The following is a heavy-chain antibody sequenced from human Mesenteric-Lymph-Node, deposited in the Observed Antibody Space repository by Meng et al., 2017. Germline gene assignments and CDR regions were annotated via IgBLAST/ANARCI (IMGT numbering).Heavy chain of an antibody. Sequence: ASVKVSCKASGYTFTGYYMHWVRQAPGQGLEWMGWINTNTGNPTYAQGFTGRFVFSLDTSVSTAYLQISSLRAEDTAVYYCARGGIAARGYYYYYGMDVWGQGTTVTVSS. J-gene: IGHJ6*02. CDR1: GYTFTGYY. D-gene: IGHD6-13*01. CDR2: INTNTGNP. CDR3: ARGGIAARGYYYYYGMDV. V-gene: IGHV7-4-1*02.